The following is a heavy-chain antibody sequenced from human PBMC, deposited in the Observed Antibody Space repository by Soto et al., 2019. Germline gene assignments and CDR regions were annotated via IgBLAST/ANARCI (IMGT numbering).Heavy chain of an antibody. CDR2: ISGSGGST. J-gene: IGHJ3*02. V-gene: IGHV3-23*01. D-gene: IGHD1-1*01. CDR3: ANDNEGGAFDI. Sequence: RVRQAPGKGLEWVSAISGSGGSTYYADSVKGRFTISRDNSKNTLYLQMNSLRAEDTVVYYCANDNEGGAFDIWGQGTMVTVS.